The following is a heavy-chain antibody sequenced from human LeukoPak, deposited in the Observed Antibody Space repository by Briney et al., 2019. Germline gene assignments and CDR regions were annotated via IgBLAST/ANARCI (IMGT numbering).Heavy chain of an antibody. CDR3: AKDSNPPDIVVVPAAPGY. Sequence: GRSLTLSCALAALTLTSYSIGCVSQAPGKGLEWVSAISGSGGSTYYADSVKGRFTISRDNSKNTLYLQMNSLRAEDTAVYYCAKDSNPPDIVVVPAAPGYWGQGTLVTVSS. CDR1: ALTLTSYS. V-gene: IGHV3-23*01. D-gene: IGHD2-2*01. CDR2: ISGSGGST. J-gene: IGHJ4*02.